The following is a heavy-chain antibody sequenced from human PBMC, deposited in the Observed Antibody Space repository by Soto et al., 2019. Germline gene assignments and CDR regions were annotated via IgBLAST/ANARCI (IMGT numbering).Heavy chain of an antibody. J-gene: IGHJ4*02. V-gene: IGHV3-21*01. CDR3: ARDAAYCSGGSCYGGYYFDY. CDR1: GFTFSSYS. Sequence: EVQLVESGGGLVKPGGSLRLSCAASGFTFSSYSMNWVRQAPGKGLEWVSSISSSSSYIYYADSVKGRFTISRDNAKNSLYLQMNSLRAEDTSVYYCARDAAYCSGGSCYGGYYFDYWGQGTLVTFSS. CDR2: ISSSSSYI. D-gene: IGHD2-15*01.